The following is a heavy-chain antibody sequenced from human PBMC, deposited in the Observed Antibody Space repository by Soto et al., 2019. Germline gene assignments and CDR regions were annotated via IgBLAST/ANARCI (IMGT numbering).Heavy chain of an antibody. J-gene: IGHJ4*02. V-gene: IGHV4-30-4*01. D-gene: IGHD2-8*01. Sequence: SETLSLTCTVSGGSISSGDYYWSWIRQPPGKGLEWIGYIHYSGSTYYNPSLKSRVTISVDTSKNQFSLKLSSVTAADTAVYYCARDRGYCTNGVCRAKYSYGFMDYWGQGTLVTVSS. CDR1: GGSISSGDYY. CDR3: ARDRGYCTNGVCRAKYSYGFMDY. CDR2: IHYSGST.